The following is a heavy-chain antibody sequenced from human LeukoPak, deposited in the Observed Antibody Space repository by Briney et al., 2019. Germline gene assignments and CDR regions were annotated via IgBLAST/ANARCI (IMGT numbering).Heavy chain of an antibody. V-gene: IGHV4-34*01. D-gene: IGHD3-10*01. J-gene: IGHJ6*02. Sequence: SETLSLTCAVYGQSPRDYYWSWIRQPPGKGLEWIGETDYDETTVYNPSLKSRVTISADTSKYQFSLKLSSVTAADTAVYYCARGDTRRGGTRRERSYYYGMDVWGQGTTVTVS. CDR3: ARGDTRRGGTRRERSYYYGMDV. CDR2: TDYDETT. CDR1: GQSPRDYY.